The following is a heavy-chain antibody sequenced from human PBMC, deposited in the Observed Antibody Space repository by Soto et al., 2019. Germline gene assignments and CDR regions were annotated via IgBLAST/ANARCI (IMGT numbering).Heavy chain of an antibody. J-gene: IGHJ4*02. Sequence: QVHLVQSGAEVKKPGASVKVSCKGSGYDFTTYGITWVRQAPGQGLEWMAWISAHNGNTDYAQKLQGSVTVTRDTSTSTAYLELRSLRSDDTSVYYCARGRYGDSWGQGALVTVSS. CDR1: GYDFTTYG. V-gene: IGHV1-18*01. CDR2: ISAHNGNT. CDR3: ARGRYGDS. D-gene: IGHD1-1*01.